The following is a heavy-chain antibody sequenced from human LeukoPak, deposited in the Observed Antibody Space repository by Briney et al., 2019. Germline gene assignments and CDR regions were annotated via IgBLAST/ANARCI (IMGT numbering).Heavy chain of an antibody. CDR1: GFTFSSYS. CDR3: ARGTGSNYYGSGSQDY. V-gene: IGHV3-21*01. D-gene: IGHD3-10*01. J-gene: IGHJ4*02. CDR2: ISSSSSYI. Sequence: PGGSLRLSCAASGFTFSSYSMNWVRQAPGKGLEWVSSISSSSSYIYYADSVKGRFTNSSDNAKNSLYLQMNSLRAEDTAVYYCARGTGSNYYGSGSQDYWGQGTLVTVSS.